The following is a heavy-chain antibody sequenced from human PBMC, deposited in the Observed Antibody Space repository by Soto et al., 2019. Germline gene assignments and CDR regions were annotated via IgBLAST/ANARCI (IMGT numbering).Heavy chain of an antibody. J-gene: IGHJ4*02. CDR1: GYTFTRYA. V-gene: IGHV1-3*01. D-gene: IGHD5-12*01. CDR3: ARGPSRDSGYVGPLDY. Sequence: ASVNVSCKASGYTFTRYAMHWVRQAPGQRLEWMGWINAGNGNTKYSQKFQGRVTITRDTSASTAYMELSSLRSEDTAVYYCARGPSRDSGYVGPLDYWGQGTLVTVSS. CDR2: INAGNGNT.